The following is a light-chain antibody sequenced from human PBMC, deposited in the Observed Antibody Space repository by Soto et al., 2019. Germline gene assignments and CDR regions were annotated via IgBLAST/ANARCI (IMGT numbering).Light chain of an antibody. V-gene: IGLV2-14*03. CDR1: SSDVGRYNS. CDR3: SSYTGDGTVV. Sequence: QSVLTQPASVSGSPGQSITISCTGTSSDVGRYNSVSWYQHHPGKAPKLMIYDVNNRPSGISYRFSASKSGNTASLTISGLQAEDEADYYCSSYTGDGTVVFGGGTKVTVL. CDR2: DVN. J-gene: IGLJ2*01.